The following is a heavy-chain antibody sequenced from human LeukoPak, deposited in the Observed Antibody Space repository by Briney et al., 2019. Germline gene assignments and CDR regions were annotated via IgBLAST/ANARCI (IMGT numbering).Heavy chain of an antibody. D-gene: IGHD4-11*01. CDR3: ARVRDDYTYFDC. V-gene: IGHV3-74*01. Sequence: GGSLRLSCEVSGFTFSSYWMHWVRQAPGKGLMWVSRINSDGSRTTYADSVRGRFTISRDNAKSTLYLQMNSLRAEDTAVYYCARVRDDYTYFDCWGQGTLVTVSS. J-gene: IGHJ4*02. CDR2: INSDGSRT. CDR1: GFTFSSYW.